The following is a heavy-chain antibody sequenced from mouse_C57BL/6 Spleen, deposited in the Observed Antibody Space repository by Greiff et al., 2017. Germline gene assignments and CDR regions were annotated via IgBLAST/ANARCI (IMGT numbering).Heavy chain of an antibody. V-gene: IGHV5-12*01. CDR2: ISNGGGST. CDR1: GFTFSDYY. CDR3: AGSIYEYEGGYFDN. J-gene: IGHJ2*01. Sequence: EVKVVESGGGLVQPGGSLKLSCAASGFTFSDYYMYWVRQTPEKRLEWVAYISNGGGSTYYPDTVKGRFTISRDNAKNTLYLQMSRLKSEDTAMYYCAGSIYEYEGGYFDNWGQGTTLTVSS. D-gene: IGHD2-4*01.